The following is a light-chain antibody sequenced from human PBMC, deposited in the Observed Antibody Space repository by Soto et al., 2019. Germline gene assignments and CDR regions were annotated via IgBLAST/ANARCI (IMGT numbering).Light chain of an antibody. CDR3: SSYAGYYTLV. CDR1: SSDVGSYDS. Sequence: QSALTQPRSVSGSPGQSVTISCTGTSSDVGSYDSVSWYQEYPGKAPKLMIYDVTKRPSGVPDRFSGSKSGNTASLTISGLQAEDEADYYCSSYAGYYTLVFGGGTKLTVL. V-gene: IGLV2-11*01. CDR2: DVT. J-gene: IGLJ2*01.